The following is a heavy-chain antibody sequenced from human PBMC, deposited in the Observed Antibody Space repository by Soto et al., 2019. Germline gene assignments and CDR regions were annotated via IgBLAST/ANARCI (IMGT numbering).Heavy chain of an antibody. CDR2: MNPNSGNT. CDR3: ARDSAAGPLYYYYGMDV. Sequence: QVQLVQSGAEVKKPGASVKVSCKASGYTFTSYDINWVRQATGQGLEWMGWMNPNSGNTGYAQKFQGRVTMTRXXSXSXXYMELSSLRSEDTAVYYCARDSAAGPLYYYYGMDVWGQGTTVTVSS. J-gene: IGHJ6*02. CDR1: GYTFTSYD. D-gene: IGHD6-13*01. V-gene: IGHV1-8*01.